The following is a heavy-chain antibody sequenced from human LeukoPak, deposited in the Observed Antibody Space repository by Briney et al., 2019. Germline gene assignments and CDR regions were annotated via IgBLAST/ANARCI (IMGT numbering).Heavy chain of an antibody. D-gene: IGHD5-18*01. CDR1: GFTFSSYS. Sequence: GGSLRLSCAASGFTFSSYSMNWVRQAPGKGLEWVSYISSSSSTIYYADSVKGRFTISRDNAKNSLYLQMNSLRAEDTAVYYCARVAGIKWIQLPDYWGQGTLV. CDR3: ARVAGIKWIQLPDY. V-gene: IGHV3-48*01. CDR2: ISSSSSTI. J-gene: IGHJ4*02.